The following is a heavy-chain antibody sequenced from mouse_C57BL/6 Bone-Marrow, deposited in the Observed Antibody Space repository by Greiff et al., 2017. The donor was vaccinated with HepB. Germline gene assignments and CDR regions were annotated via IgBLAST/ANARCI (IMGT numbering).Heavy chain of an antibody. J-gene: IGHJ2*01. V-gene: IGHV5-17*01. CDR3: ARATVVAYDFDY. CDR2: ISSGSSTN. D-gene: IGHD1-1*01. CDR1: GFTFSDYG. Sequence: EVQLVESGGGLVKPGGSLKLSCAASGFTFSDYGMHWVRQAPEKGLEWVAYISSGSSTNYYADTVKGRFTISRDNAKNTLFLQMTSLRSEDTAMYYCARATVVAYDFDYWGQGTTLTVSS.